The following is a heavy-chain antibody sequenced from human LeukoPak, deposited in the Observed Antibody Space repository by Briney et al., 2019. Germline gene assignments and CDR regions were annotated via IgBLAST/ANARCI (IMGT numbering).Heavy chain of an antibody. CDR2: ISGSGGST. V-gene: IGHV3-23*01. CDR1: GFTFSSYA. CDR3: AKGGHWGELLTSAFDI. J-gene: IGHJ3*02. Sequence: GGSLRLSCAASGFTFSSYAMSWVRQAPGKGLEWVSAISGSGGSTYYADSVKGRFTISRDNSKNTLYLQMNSLRAEDTAVYYCAKGGHWGELLTSAFDIWGQGTMVTVSS. D-gene: IGHD1-26*01.